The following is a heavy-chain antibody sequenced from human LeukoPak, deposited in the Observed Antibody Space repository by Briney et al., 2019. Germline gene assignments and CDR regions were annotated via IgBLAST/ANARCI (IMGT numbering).Heavy chain of an antibody. J-gene: IGHJ5*01. CDR2: IYNSVST. CDR1: DYSITSGDY. D-gene: IGHD5/OR15-5a*01. V-gene: IGHV4-38-2*01. CDR3: ARNTSTKGWFDS. Sequence: PSETLSLTCAVSDYSITSGDYWAWIRQPPGKGLVWIGSIYNSVSTSYNPSLKSRVTMSVDPSKNQFSLNLRSVTAADTAVYFCARNTSTKGWFDSWGRGTLVTFSS.